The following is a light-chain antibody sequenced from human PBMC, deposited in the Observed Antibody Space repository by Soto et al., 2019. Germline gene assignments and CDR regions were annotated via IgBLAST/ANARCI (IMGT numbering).Light chain of an antibody. V-gene: IGKV3-20*01. Sequence: EIVLTQSPGTLSFSPGERATLSCRASQSVSSTSLAWYQQKPGQAPRLLIYGASNRATGIPDRFSGSASGTDFTLTISRLEPEDFAVYYCQQYDGSPPWTFGLGTKVEFK. CDR1: QSVSSTS. J-gene: IGKJ1*01. CDR2: GAS. CDR3: QQYDGSPPWT.